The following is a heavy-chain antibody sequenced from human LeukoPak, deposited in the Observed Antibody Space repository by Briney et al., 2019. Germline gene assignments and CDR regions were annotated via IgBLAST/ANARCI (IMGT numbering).Heavy chain of an antibody. CDR2: ISYDGSNK. J-gene: IGHJ4*02. D-gene: IGHD2-21*02. V-gene: IGHV3-30*18. Sequence: GRSLRLSCAASGFTFSSYGMHWVRQAPGKGLEWVAVISYDGSNKYYADSVKGRFTISRDNSKNTLYMQMNSLRAEDTAVYYCAKPTRSVVVTADFDYWGQGTLVTVSS. CDR1: GFTFSSYG. CDR3: AKPTRSVVVTADFDY.